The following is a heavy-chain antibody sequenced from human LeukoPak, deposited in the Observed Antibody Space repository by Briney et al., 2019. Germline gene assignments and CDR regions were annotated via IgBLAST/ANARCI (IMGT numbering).Heavy chain of an antibody. J-gene: IGHJ4*02. CDR2: IYTSGST. CDR1: GDSISSGSYY. V-gene: IGHV4-61*02. D-gene: IGHD5-12*01. Sequence: PSETLSLTCTVSGDSISSGSYYWSWIRQPAGKGVEWIGRIYTSGSTNYNPSLKSRVTISVDTSKNQFSLKLRSVTAADTAVYYCARDSSLVVANTFDYWGQGTLVTVSS. CDR3: ARDSSLVVANTFDY.